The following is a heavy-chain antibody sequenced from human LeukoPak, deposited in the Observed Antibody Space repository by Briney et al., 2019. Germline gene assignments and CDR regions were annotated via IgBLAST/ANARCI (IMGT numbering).Heavy chain of an antibody. CDR1: GFTFSKYG. J-gene: IGHJ4*02. CDR3: VKDNPLDY. V-gene: IGHV3-30*02. Sequence: GGSLRLSCGASGFTFSKYGMLWVRQAPGKGLEWVAFIRYDGNNKLYADSMKGRFTIPRDNSKNTLYLHINSLRAEGTAVYYCVKDNPLDYWGQGTLVIVSS. D-gene: IGHD1-14*01. CDR2: IRYDGNNK.